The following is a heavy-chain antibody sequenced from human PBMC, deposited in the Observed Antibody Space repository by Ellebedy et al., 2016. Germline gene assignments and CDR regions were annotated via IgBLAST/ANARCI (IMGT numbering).Heavy chain of an antibody. CDR3: ASGSIFGVVTT. CDR1: GGSISSYY. V-gene: IGHV4-59*13. J-gene: IGHJ5*02. CDR2: IYYSGST. Sequence: SETLSLXXTVSGGSISSYYWSWIRQPPGKGLEWIGYIYYSGSTNYNPSLKSRVTISVDTSKNQFSLKLSSVTAADTAVYYCASGSIFGVVTTWGQGTLVTVSS. D-gene: IGHD3-3*01.